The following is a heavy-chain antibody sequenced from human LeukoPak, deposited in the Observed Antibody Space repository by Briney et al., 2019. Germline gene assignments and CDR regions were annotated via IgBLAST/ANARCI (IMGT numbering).Heavy chain of an antibody. CDR1: GGSISSYY. D-gene: IGHD5-12*01. V-gene: IGHV4-59*08. J-gene: IGHJ4*02. CDR2: IYYSGST. Sequence: SETLSLTCTVSGGSISSYYWSWIRQPPGKGVEWIGYIYYSGSTNYNPSLKSRVTISVDTSKNQFSLKLSSVTAADTAVYYCARHATTRVLNWMTNSGYDLSSFDYWGQGTLVTVSS. CDR3: ARHATTRVLNWMTNSGYDLSSFDY.